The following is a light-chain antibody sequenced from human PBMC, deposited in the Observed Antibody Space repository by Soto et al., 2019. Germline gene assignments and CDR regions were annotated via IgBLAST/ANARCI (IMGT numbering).Light chain of an antibody. CDR2: EDR. CDR1: DIGSKS. V-gene: IGLV3-21*02. J-gene: IGLJ1*01. Sequence: SYVLTQPPSVSAAPGQTARITCGGDDIGSKSVHWYQQKPGQAPVLVVYEDRARPSGIPERISGSNSGNTATLTISRVEDGDEADYYCQVWDSSNYHYVFGSGTKVTVL. CDR3: QVWDSSNYHYV.